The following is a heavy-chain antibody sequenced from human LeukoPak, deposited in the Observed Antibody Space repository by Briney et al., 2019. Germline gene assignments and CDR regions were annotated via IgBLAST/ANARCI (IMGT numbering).Heavy chain of an antibody. D-gene: IGHD3-10*01. CDR2: ISWNSGSI. V-gene: IGHV3-9*01. Sequence: GGSLRLSCAAPGFTFDDYAMHWVRQAPGKGLEWVSGISWNSGSIGYADSVKGRFTISRDNAKNSLYLQMNSLRAEDTALYYCAKDTTASGRYYFDYWGQGTLVTVSS. J-gene: IGHJ4*02. CDR3: AKDTTASGRYYFDY. CDR1: GFTFDDYA.